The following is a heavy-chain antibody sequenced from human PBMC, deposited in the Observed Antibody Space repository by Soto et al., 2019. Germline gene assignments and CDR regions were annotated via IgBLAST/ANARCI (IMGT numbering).Heavy chain of an antibody. CDR3: ARHCRVDTAMAIDY. Sequence: SETLSLTCTVSGGSISSSSYYWGWIRQPPGKGLEWIGSVYYRGNTYYNPTLKSRVTTSVDTSKNQFSLKLYSVTAADTALYYCARHCRVDTAMAIDYWGQGTLVTVSS. CDR1: GGSISSSSYY. J-gene: IGHJ4*02. V-gene: IGHV4-39*01. D-gene: IGHD5-18*01. CDR2: VYYRGNT.